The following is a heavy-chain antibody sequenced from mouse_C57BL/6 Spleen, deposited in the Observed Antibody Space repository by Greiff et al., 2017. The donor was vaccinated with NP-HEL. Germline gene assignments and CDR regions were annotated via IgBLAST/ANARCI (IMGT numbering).Heavy chain of an antibody. CDR1: GYTFTDYY. J-gene: IGHJ1*03. CDR3: ARSGVYYYGSTYWYFDV. D-gene: IGHD1-1*01. V-gene: IGHV1-19*01. Sequence: EVQLQQSGPVLVKPGASVKMSCKASGYTFTDYYMKWVKQSHGKSLEWIGVINPYNGGTSYNQKFKGKATLTVDKSSSTAYMELNSLTSEDSAVYYCARSGVYYYGSTYWYFDVWGTGTTVTVSS. CDR2: INPYNGGT.